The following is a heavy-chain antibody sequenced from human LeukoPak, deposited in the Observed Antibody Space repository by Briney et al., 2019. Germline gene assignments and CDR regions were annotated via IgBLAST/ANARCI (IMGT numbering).Heavy chain of an antibody. V-gene: IGHV1-8*01. CDR3: ARGMTYCGGGNCYSGGLGYMDV. D-gene: IGHD2-15*01. Sequence: ASVKVSCKASGYTFTSYDINWVRQATGQGLEWMGWMNPNSGNTGYAQKFQGRVTMTRNTSISTAYMELSSLRSEDTAVYYCARGMTYCGGGNCYSGGLGYMDVWGKGTTVTISS. J-gene: IGHJ6*03. CDR2: MNPNSGNT. CDR1: GYTFTSYD.